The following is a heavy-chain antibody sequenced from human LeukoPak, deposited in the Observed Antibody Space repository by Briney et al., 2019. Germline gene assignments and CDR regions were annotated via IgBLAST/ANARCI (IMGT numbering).Heavy chain of an antibody. J-gene: IGHJ6*02. Sequence: KASETLSLTCTVSGGSISSGGYYWSWIRQPPGKGLEWIGYIYYSGSTNYNPSLKSRVTISVDTSKNQFSLKLSSVTAADTAVYYCARGDYDILTGYADDYYYYYGMDVWGQGTTVTVSS. CDR3: ARGDYDILTGYADDYYYYYGMDV. CDR2: IYYSGST. CDR1: GGSISSGGYY. D-gene: IGHD3-9*01. V-gene: IGHV4-61*08.